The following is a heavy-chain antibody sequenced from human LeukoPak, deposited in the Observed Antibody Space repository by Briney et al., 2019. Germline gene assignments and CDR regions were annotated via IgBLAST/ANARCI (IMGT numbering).Heavy chain of an antibody. D-gene: IGHD3-10*01. Sequence: SETLSLTCAVYGGSFSGYYRSWIRQPPGKGLEWIGEINHSGSTNYNPSLKSRVTISVDTSKNQFSLKLSSVTAADTAVYYCARGAITMVRGDYINWFDPWGQGTLVTVSS. CDR1: GGSFSGYY. V-gene: IGHV4-34*01. CDR2: INHSGST. CDR3: ARGAITMVRGDYINWFDP. J-gene: IGHJ5*02.